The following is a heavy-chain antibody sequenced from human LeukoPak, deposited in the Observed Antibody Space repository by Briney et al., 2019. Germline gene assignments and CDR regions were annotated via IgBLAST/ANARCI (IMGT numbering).Heavy chain of an antibody. Sequence: GGSLRLSCAASGFTFSSYSMNWVRQAPGKGLEWVSSISSSSSYIYYADSVKGRFTISRDNAKNSLYLQMNSLRAEDTAVYYCASHRSSSGWNYYYYGMDVWGQGTTVTVSS. CDR2: ISSSSSYI. J-gene: IGHJ6*02. CDR3: ASHRSSSGWNYYYYGMDV. D-gene: IGHD6-19*01. CDR1: GFTFSSYS. V-gene: IGHV3-21*01.